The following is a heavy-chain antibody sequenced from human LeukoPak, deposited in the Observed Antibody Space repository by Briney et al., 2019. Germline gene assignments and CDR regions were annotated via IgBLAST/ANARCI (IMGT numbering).Heavy chain of an antibody. CDR3: VFPRAWFGEFHY. CDR1: GFPVSSYY. J-gene: IGHJ4*02. CDR2: IYSGGST. D-gene: IGHD3-10*01. Sequence: GGSLRLSCAASGFPVSSYYMSWVREAPGEGLEGVSVIYSGGSTYYADSVKGRFTISRDNSKNTLYLQMNSLRAEDTAVYYCVFPRAWFGEFHYWGQGTLVTVSS. V-gene: IGHV3-53*01.